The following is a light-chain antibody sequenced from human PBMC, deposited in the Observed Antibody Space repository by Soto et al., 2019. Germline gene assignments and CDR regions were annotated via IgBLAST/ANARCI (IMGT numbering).Light chain of an antibody. CDR1: SSDVGSYRL. Sequence: QSALTQPASVSASPGEPITSSCTGTSSDVGSYRLVSWYQQHPGKAPKLIIYEDDERPSGVSNRFSGSKSGNTASLTISGLQAEDEADYYCSSYAGRSTFVVFGGGTKLTVL. V-gene: IGLV2-23*01. CDR2: EDD. CDR3: SSYAGRSTFVV. J-gene: IGLJ2*01.